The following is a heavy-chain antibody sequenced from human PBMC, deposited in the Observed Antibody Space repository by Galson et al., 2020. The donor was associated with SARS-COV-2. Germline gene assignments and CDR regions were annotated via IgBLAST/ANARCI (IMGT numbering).Heavy chain of an antibody. V-gene: IGHV4-61*02. J-gene: IGHJ5*02. CDR3: SREYIAAAGPTWFDP. CDR1: GGSISSGSYY. Sequence: SETLSLTCPVSGGSISSGSYYWSWVRHPAGKRLEWTGRIYGSGSTNYNPSLKSRLTISVDTSKNQFSLNLSSVTAADTAVYYCSREYIAAAGPTWFDPWGQGTLVTVSS. D-gene: IGHD6-13*01. CDR2: IYGSGST.